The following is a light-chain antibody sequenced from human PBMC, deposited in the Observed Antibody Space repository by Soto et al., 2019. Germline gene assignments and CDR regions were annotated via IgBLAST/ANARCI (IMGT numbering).Light chain of an antibody. Sequence: EIVLAQSPATLSFSPGERATLSCRASHSVSSYLAWYQQKPGQAPRLLIYDATNRATGITARFSGSGSGTDFTRTIISVGPEDFAVYYCQQRTNWPITFGQGTRLEIK. V-gene: IGKV3-11*01. CDR3: QQRTNWPIT. CDR2: DAT. CDR1: HSVSSY. J-gene: IGKJ5*01.